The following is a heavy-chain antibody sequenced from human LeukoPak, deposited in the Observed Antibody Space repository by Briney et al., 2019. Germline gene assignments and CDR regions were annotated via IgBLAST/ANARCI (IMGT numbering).Heavy chain of an antibody. CDR3: ASMYFSQYLQH. Sequence: TGGSLRLSCAASGFTANSNYMSWVRQAPGKGLEWVSVIYSGGSTYYADSVKGRFTISRDNSKNTLYLQMNSLRAEDTAVYYCASMYFSQYLQHWGQGTLVTVSS. V-gene: IGHV3-53*01. CDR2: IYSGGST. CDR1: GFTANSNY. J-gene: IGHJ1*01. D-gene: IGHD2-8*01.